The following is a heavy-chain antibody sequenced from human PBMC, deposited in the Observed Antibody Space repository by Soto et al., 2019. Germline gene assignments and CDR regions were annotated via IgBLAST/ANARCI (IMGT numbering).Heavy chain of an antibody. CDR1: GFTFSIYA. D-gene: IGHD3-10*01. Sequence: PGGSLRLSCAASGFTFSIYAMSWVRQAPGKGLEWVSSISGSGTSSYYADSVKGRFTISRDNSKNTLYLQMNSLRAEDTAVYYCAKSLPGITMIRGVIIAPKFDYWGQGTLVTVSS. J-gene: IGHJ4*02. CDR2: ISGSGTSS. V-gene: IGHV3-23*01. CDR3: AKSLPGITMIRGVIIAPKFDY.